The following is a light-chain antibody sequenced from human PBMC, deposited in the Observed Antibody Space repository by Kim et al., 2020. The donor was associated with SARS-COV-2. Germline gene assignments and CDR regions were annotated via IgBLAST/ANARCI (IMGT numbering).Light chain of an antibody. Sequence: SYELTQPPSVSVSPGQTATITCSGHRLGDKYASWYQQKPGQTPVVLIYQDDKRPSGIPERFSGSNSGNTATLTISGAQPVDEADYYCQGWDSDTMFFGGGTQRTVL. V-gene: IGLV3-1*01. CDR2: QDD. CDR1: RLGDKY. CDR3: QGWDSDTMF. J-gene: IGLJ2*01.